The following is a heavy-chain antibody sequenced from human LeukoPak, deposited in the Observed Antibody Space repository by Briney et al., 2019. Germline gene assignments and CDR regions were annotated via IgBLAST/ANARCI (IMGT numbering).Heavy chain of an antibody. D-gene: IGHD2-2*02. J-gene: IGHJ4*02. CDR1: GYTFTSYY. CDR3: ARDLDSCSSNSCYSGIDY. CDR2: INPSGGST. V-gene: IGHV1-46*01. Sequence: ASVKVSCKAPGYTFTSYYMHWVRQSPGQGLEWMGIINPSGGSTSYAEKFQGRVTMTRDMSTSTVYMELSSLRSEDTAVYYCARDLDSCSSNSCYSGIDYWGQGTLVTVSS.